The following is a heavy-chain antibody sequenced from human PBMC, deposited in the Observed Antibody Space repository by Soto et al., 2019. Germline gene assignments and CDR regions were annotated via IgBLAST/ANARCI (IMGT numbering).Heavy chain of an antibody. V-gene: IGHV1-18*01. D-gene: IGHD1-26*01. CDR1: GYTFSSYG. CDR3: ARGRYLDF. Sequence: QVQLVQSGAEVKKPGASVKVSCRACGYTFSSYGISWVRQAPGQGLEWVGWISAYNGYTNDVQKFQGRVTMTKDTSTNTAYMELRSLRSDDTAIYYCARGRYLDFWGQGTLVTVSS. CDR2: ISAYNGYT. J-gene: IGHJ4*02.